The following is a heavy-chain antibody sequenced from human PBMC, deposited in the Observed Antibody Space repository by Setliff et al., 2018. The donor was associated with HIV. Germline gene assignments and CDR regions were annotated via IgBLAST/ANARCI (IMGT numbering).Heavy chain of an antibody. D-gene: IGHD3-16*01. V-gene: IGHV1-46*03. CDR3: ARGGEGLAN. J-gene: IGHJ4*02. CDR1: GYTFLNYG. CDR2: INPSGGRT. Sequence: ASVKVSCKASGYTFLNYGISWVRQAPGQGLEWMGLINPSGGRTTYAQNFQGRVTMTRDTSTNTVYMELSSLTSEDTAVYYCARGGEGLANWGQGTLVTVSS.